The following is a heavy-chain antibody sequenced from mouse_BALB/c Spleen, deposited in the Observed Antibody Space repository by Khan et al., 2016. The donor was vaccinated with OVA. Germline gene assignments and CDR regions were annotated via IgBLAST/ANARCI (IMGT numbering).Heavy chain of an antibody. J-gene: IGHJ1*01. CDR3: ARGASDWYFDV. Sequence: QIQLVQSGPELKKPGETVKISCKASGYTFTNYGMNWVKQAPGKGLKWMGWINTYTGEPTYTDDFKGRFAFSLETSASTAYLQITNLKNEDMATYFCARGASDWYFDVWGAGTTVTVSA. CDR2: INTYTGEP. V-gene: IGHV9-1*02. CDR1: GYTFTNYG.